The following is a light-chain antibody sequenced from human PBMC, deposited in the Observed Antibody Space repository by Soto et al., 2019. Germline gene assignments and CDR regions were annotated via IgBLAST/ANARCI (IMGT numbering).Light chain of an antibody. CDR2: GVK. V-gene: IGLV2-14*01. J-gene: IGLJ1*01. CDR1: GRDIGAYDY. CDR3: SSYTTSYFYV. Sequence: QSALTQPASVSGSPGQSITISGTGSGRDIGAYDYVSWYQQHPGKAPKLLIYGVKNRPSGVSYRFSASKSAFTASLTISGLQAEDEAHYYCSSYTTSYFYVFGPGTKVTVL.